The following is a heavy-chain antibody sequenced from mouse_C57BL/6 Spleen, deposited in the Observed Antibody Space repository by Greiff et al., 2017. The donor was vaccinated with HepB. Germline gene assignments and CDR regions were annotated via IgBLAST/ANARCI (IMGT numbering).Heavy chain of an antibody. CDR3: ARYQLCYYAIDY. V-gene: IGHV1-64*01. CDR2: IHPNSGST. J-gene: IGHJ4*01. CDR1: GYTFTSYW. D-gene: IGHD4-1*02. Sequence: QVQLKQPGAELVKPGASVKLSCKASGYTFTSYWMHWVKQRPGQGLEWIGMIHPNSGSTNYNEKFKSKATLTVDKSSSTAYMQLSSLTSEDSAVYYCARYQLCYYAIDYWGQGTSVTVSS.